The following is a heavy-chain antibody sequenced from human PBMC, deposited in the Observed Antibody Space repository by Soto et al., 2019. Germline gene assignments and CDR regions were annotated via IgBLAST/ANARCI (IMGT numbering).Heavy chain of an antibody. Sequence: QVQLQESGPGLVQPSETLSLTCVGVSFGTYYWGWIRQPPGKGLEWLGYIFSSEHFKYNPSLKSRLTISVGPSKHLVSLRLTSVTAADTAVYYCAREGGGYRFDRWGQGTLVTVSS. J-gene: IGHJ4*02. V-gene: IGHV4-59*01. D-gene: IGHD3-16*02. CDR1: VSFGTYY. CDR2: IFSSEHF. CDR3: AREGGGYRFDR.